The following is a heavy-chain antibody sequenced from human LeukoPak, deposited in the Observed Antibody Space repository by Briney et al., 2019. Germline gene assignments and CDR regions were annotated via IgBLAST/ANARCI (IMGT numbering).Heavy chain of an antibody. CDR2: IYYSGST. CDR3: ARGGAARLHFQN. V-gene: IGHV4-31*03. CDR1: GGSISSGGYY. Sequence: SETLSLTCTVSGGSISSGGYYWSWIRQHPGKGLEWIGYIYYSGSTYYNPSLKSRVTISVDTSKNQFSLNLNSVTAADTAVYYCARGGAARLHFQNWGQGTLVTVSS. D-gene: IGHD6-6*01. J-gene: IGHJ1*01.